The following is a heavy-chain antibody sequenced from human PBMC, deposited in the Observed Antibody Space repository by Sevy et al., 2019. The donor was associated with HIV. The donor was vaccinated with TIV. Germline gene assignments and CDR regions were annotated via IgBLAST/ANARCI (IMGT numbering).Heavy chain of an antibody. CDR3: ARVDVSYCTNDCYHRFDY. D-gene: IGHD2-8*01. J-gene: IGHJ4*02. Sequence: GGSLRLSCAVSGFSFSHYAFHWVRQAPGKGLEWVSLISYDGNYKYYADSVKGRFTISRDNSKNTLYLQMNSLRGNDTAVYYCARVDVSYCTNDCYHRFDYWGPGALVTVSS. CDR2: ISYDGNYK. V-gene: IGHV3-30-3*01. CDR1: GFSFSHYA.